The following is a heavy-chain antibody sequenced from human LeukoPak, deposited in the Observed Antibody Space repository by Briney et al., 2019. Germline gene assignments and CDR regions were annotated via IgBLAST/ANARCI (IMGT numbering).Heavy chain of an antibody. CDR2: ITANGGSK. Sequence: PGGSLRLSCAASGFTFSDYTMHWVRLAPGKRLECVSAITANGGSKYHADSVRARFTVSRDNSKNTLYLQMGSLRAEDTAVYYCARSLVVGATYPYHWGQGTLVTVSS. CDR3: ARSLVVGATYPYH. J-gene: IGHJ5*02. D-gene: IGHD1-26*01. CDR1: GFTFSDYT. V-gene: IGHV3-64*02.